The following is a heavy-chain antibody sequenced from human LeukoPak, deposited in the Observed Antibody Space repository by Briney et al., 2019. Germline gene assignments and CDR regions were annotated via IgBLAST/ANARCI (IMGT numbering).Heavy chain of an antibody. J-gene: IGHJ4*02. D-gene: IGHD3-10*01. V-gene: IGHV3-30*02. CDR2: ISYDLTNK. CDR1: GFTFSSYD. CDR3: AKGSRGSLYGTMVRGVIPGEDY. Sequence: PGGSLRLSCAASGFTFSSYDMHWVRQAPGKGLEWVAFISYDLTNKFYGESVKGRFTISRDNSKSTLYLQMNSLRPDDTAVYYCAKGSRGSLYGTMVRGVIPGEDYWGQGTLVTVSS.